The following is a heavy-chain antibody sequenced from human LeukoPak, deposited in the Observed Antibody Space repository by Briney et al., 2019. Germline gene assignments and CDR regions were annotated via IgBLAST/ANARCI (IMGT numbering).Heavy chain of an antibody. CDR1: GFSLSTSGVG. J-gene: IGHJ4*02. Sequence: SGPALVNPTQTLTLTCTFSGFSLSTSGVGVGWIRQPPGKALEWLALIFWDDDKRYNASLKSRLTITKDTSKNQVVLIMTNMDPADTGTYYCAHSEGFDYWGQGTLVTVSS. V-gene: IGHV2-5*02. CDR2: IFWDDDK. CDR3: AHSEGFDY.